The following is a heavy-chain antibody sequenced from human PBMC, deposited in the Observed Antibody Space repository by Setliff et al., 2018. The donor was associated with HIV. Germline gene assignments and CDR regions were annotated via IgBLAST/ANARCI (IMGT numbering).Heavy chain of an antibody. J-gene: IGHJ4*02. D-gene: IGHD3-3*01. V-gene: IGHV4-31*02. CDR2: FYYDGSE. CDR3: VTSEVGVASPFDY. Sequence: LSLTCSVSGGSIGLGGHYWGWIRQRPGKGLEWVGYFYYDGSEFYTPSLKSRVSISRDTSKNQFSLRLTSVTAADTALYFCVTSEVGVASPFDYWGQGTLVTAPQ. CDR1: GGSIGLGGHY.